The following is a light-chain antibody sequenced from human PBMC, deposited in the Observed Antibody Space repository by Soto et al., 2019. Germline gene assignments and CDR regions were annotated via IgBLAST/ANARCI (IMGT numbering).Light chain of an antibody. CDR2: AAD. Sequence: DIQMTQSPSTLSASVGDRVTITCRASQSISSWLARYQQKPGKAPSLLIFAADNLQDGVPSRFSGSGSGREFTLTISSLQPDDFATYYCQQYNSYSWTFGQGTKVDIK. CDR3: QQYNSYSWT. J-gene: IGKJ1*01. V-gene: IGKV1-5*01. CDR1: QSISSW.